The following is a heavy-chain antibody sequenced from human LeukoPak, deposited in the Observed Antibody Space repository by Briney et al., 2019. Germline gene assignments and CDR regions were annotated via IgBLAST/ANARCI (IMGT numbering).Heavy chain of an antibody. CDR1: GFTFSSYA. CDR2: ISGSGGST. V-gene: IGHV3-23*01. J-gene: IGHJ4*02. Sequence: GGSLRLSCAASGFTFSSYAMRWIRQAPGGGLECVSAISGSGGSTYYADSVKGRFTISRDNSKNTLYLQTNSLRAEDTAVYYCAKDQVVVVVAATFDYWGQGTLVTVSS. D-gene: IGHD2-15*01. CDR3: AKDQVVVVVAATFDY.